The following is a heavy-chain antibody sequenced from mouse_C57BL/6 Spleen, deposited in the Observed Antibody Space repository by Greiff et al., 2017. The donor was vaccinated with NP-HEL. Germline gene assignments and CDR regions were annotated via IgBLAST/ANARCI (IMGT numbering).Heavy chain of an antibody. CDR2: ISSGSSTI. CDR3: ARTRLLEAMDY. CDR1: GFTFSDYG. Sequence: VQLKESGGGLVKPGGSLKLSCAASGFTFSDYGMHWVRQAPEKGLEWVAYISSGSSTIYYADTVKGRFTISRDNAKNTLFLQMTSLRSEDTAMYYCARTRLLEAMDYWGQGTSVTVSS. J-gene: IGHJ4*01. D-gene: IGHD2-3*01. V-gene: IGHV5-17*01.